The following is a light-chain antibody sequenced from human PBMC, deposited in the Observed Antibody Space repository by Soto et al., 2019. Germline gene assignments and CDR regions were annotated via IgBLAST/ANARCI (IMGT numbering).Light chain of an antibody. CDR1: SSDVGGYDY. Sequence: QSALTQPPSASGSPGQSVTISCTGTSSDVGGYDYVSWYQQHPGKAPKLMIYEVTKRPSGVPDRFSGSKSGNTASLTVSGLQAEDEADYYCSSYARNDILGVFGGGTKLTVL. CDR2: EVT. J-gene: IGLJ2*01. V-gene: IGLV2-8*01. CDR3: SSYARNDILGV.